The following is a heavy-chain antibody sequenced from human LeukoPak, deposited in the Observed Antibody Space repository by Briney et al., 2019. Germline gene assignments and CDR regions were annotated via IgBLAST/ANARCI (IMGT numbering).Heavy chain of an antibody. V-gene: IGHV3-23*01. CDR2: ISGSGGST. CDR1: GFTFSSYA. J-gene: IGHJ3*02. D-gene: IGHD2-2*01. Sequence: GRSLRLSCAASGFTFSSYAMSWVRQAPGKGLEWVSAISGSGGSTYYADSVKGRFTISRDNSKNTLYLQMNSLRAEDTAVYYCAKDVVEVGIVVVPAAPAEAFDIWGQGTMVTVSS. CDR3: AKDVVEVGIVVVPAAPAEAFDI.